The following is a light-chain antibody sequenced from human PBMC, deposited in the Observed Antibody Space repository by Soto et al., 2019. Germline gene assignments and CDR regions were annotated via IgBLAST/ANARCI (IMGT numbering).Light chain of an antibody. J-gene: IGLJ1*01. Sequence: QSVLTQPPSASGTPGQRVTISCSGSSSNIGSNYVYWYQQLPGTAPKLLIYRNNQRPSGVPDRFSGSKSGTSASLAISGLRSEDEADYYCAAWDDGLSGYVFGTGTEVTVL. V-gene: IGLV1-47*01. CDR3: AAWDDGLSGYV. CDR2: RNN. CDR1: SSNIGSNY.